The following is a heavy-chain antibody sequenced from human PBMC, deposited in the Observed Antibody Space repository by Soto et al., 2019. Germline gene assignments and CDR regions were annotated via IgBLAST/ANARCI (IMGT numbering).Heavy chain of an antibody. Sequence: EVQLVESGGGLVKPGGSLRLSCAASGFTFSSYSMNWVRQAPGKGLEWVSSISSSSSYIYYADSVKGRFTISRDNAKNSLYLQMNSLRAEDTAVYYCARENPTVTDKDYDYYYGMDVWGQGTTVTVSS. CDR2: ISSSSSYI. D-gene: IGHD4-17*01. J-gene: IGHJ6*02. V-gene: IGHV3-21*01. CDR3: ARENPTVTDKDYDYYYGMDV. CDR1: GFTFSSYS.